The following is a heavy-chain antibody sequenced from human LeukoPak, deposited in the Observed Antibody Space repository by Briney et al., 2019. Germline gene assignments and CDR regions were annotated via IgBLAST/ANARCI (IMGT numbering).Heavy chain of an antibody. CDR1: GFTFSSYS. J-gene: IGHJ4*02. V-gene: IGHV3-21*04. CDR2: ISSSSSYI. Sequence: GGSLRLSCAASGFTFSSYSMNWVRQAPGKGLEWVSSISSSSSYIYYADSVKGRFNISRDNAKNSLYLQMNSLRAEDTAVYYCVGSSGSYYSFDYWGQGTLVTVSS. CDR3: VGSSGSYYSFDY. D-gene: IGHD3-10*01.